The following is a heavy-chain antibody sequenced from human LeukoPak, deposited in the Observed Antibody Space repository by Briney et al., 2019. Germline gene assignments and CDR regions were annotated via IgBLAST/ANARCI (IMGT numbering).Heavy chain of an antibody. D-gene: IGHD6-19*01. CDR1: GFIFNDYC. J-gene: IGHJ4*02. CDR3: VGSRWSGALDF. CDR2: IDRDGATR. V-gene: IGHV3-74*01. Sequence: GGSLRLSCAASGFIFNDYCMLWVRQVPGKGLVWVSRIDRDGATRIYADSVKGRFTFSRDNARKALYLQMTSLKEEVTAIYYCVGSRWSGALDFWGQGSLVTVSS.